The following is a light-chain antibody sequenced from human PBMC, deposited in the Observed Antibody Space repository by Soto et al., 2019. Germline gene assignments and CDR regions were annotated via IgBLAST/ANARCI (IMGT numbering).Light chain of an antibody. J-gene: IGKJ1*01. V-gene: IGKV1-9*01. CDR2: AAS. Sequence: IQSSQSPASLSASVGDRVTITCRASQGISSYLAWYQQKPGKAPKLLIYAASTLQSGVPSRFSGSGSGTDFTLTISSLQPEDSAVYYCQQYGSSPTWTFGQGTKV. CDR3: QQYGSSPTWT. CDR1: QGISSY.